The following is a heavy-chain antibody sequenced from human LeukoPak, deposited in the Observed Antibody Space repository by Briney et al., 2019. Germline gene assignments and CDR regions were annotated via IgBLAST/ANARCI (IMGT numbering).Heavy chain of an antibody. V-gene: IGHV3-74*01. J-gene: IGHJ4*02. CDR3: SRDFNGRNDF. CDR1: GFIFSSNW. CDR2: INPDGSRT. D-gene: IGHD1-14*01. Sequence: GGSLRLSCAASGFIFSSNWMHWVRQGPGKGLVWVSRINPDGSRTDYAESVKGRFTISRDNAKNTLSLEMNSLGDEDTAVYYCSRDFNGRNDFWGQGTLVTVSS.